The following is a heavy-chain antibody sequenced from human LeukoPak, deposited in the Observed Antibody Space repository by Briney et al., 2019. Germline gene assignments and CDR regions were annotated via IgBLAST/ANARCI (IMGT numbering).Heavy chain of an antibody. Sequence: GRSLRLSCAASGFTFSSYGMHWVRQAPGKGLEWVAVIWYDGSNKYYADSVKGRFTISRDNSKNTLYLQMNSLRAEDTAVYYCARGLVYSGSLDYWGLGTLVTVSS. CDR3: ARGLVYSGSLDY. CDR2: IWYDGSNK. D-gene: IGHD1-26*01. V-gene: IGHV3-33*01. CDR1: GFTFSSYG. J-gene: IGHJ4*02.